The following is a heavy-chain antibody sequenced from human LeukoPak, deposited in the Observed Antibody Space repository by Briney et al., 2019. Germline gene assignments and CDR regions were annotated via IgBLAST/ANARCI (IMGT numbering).Heavy chain of an antibody. CDR2: IRYDGSNK. Sequence: GGSLRLSCAASGFTFSSYGMHWVRQAPGKGLEWVAFIRYDGSNKYYADSVKGRFTISRDNAKNSLYLQMNSLRAEDTALYYCARAPGVRYYYYMDVWGKGTTVTVSS. CDR1: GFTFSSYG. D-gene: IGHD2-8*01. CDR3: ARAPGVRYYYYMDV. J-gene: IGHJ6*03. V-gene: IGHV3-30*02.